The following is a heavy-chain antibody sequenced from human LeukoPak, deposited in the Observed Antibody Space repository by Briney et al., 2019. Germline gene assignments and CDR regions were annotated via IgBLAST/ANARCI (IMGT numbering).Heavy chain of an antibody. V-gene: IGHV4-39*07. CDR3: ARVRVESGYDAGAFDI. Sequence: SETLSLTCTVSGGSITRSSFYWGWIRQPPGKGLEWIGSIYYSGTTYYNPSLESRVTMSLDTSKNQISLKLSSVTAADTALYYCARVRVESGYDAGAFDIWGQGTMVTVSS. CDR1: GGSITRSSFY. CDR2: IYYSGTT. D-gene: IGHD4/OR15-4a*01. J-gene: IGHJ3*02.